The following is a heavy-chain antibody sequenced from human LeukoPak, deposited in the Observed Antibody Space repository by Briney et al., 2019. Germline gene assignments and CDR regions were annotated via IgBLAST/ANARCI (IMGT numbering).Heavy chain of an antibody. Sequence: GGSLGLSCAASGFTFDDYAMHWVRQAPGKGLEWVSGISWNSGSIGYADSVKGRFTISRDNAKNSLYLQMNSLRAEDMALYYCAKGRLRLGELSLASFDYWGQGTLVTVSS. V-gene: IGHV3-9*03. CDR1: GFTFDDYA. D-gene: IGHD3-16*02. CDR3: AKGRLRLGELSLASFDY. CDR2: ISWNSGSI. J-gene: IGHJ4*02.